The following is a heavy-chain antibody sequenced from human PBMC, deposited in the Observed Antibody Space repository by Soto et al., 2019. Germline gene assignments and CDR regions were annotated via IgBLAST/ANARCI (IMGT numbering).Heavy chain of an antibody. CDR3: ARPPRPGYLNAVCYPLEY. V-gene: IGHV1-46*01. Sequence: QVQLLQSGAEVKKPGASVKISCKASGYTFTSYYMHWVRQAPGQGLEWLGIINPSGGSTNYAQKLQGRVAMTRDTSTRTAYRRLNSLGSEDPAVYFCARPPRPGYLNAVCYPLEYRGQGTLVTVCS. CDR1: GYTFTSYY. D-gene: IGHD2-8*01. J-gene: IGHJ4*02. CDR2: INPSGGST.